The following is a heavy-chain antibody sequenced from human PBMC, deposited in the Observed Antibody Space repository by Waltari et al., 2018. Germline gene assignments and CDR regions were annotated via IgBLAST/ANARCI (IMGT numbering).Heavy chain of an antibody. Sequence: QVQLQESGPGLVKPSQTLSLTCTFPGGSISRGGYYWSWIRQHPGKGLEWIGYIYYSGSTYYNPSLKSRVTISVDTSKNQFSLKLSSVTAADTAVYYCARGRSYYYYYMDVWGKGTTVTVSS. V-gene: IGHV4-31*03. CDR2: IYYSGST. CDR3: ARGRSYYYYYMDV. CDR1: GGSISRGGYY. J-gene: IGHJ6*03.